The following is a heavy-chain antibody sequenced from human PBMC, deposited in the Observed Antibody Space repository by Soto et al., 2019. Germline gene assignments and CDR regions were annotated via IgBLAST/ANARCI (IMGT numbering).Heavy chain of an antibody. Sequence: QVHLVQSGAEVKKPGASVKVSCKASGYTFISYYLHWVRQAPGQGLEWMRIIDPSGGSTTNPQKFQGRVTMTRDTSTSTVYMELSSLKSEDTAVYYCARVPSSSWYGLGVYYFDYWGQGTLVTVSS. CDR2: IDPSGGST. J-gene: IGHJ4*02. V-gene: IGHV1-46*01. CDR3: ARVPSSSWYGLGVYYFDY. D-gene: IGHD6-13*01. CDR1: GYTFISYY.